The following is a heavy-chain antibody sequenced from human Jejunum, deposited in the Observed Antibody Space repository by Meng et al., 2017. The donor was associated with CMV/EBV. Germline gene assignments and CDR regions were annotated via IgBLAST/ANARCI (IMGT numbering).Heavy chain of an antibody. CDR1: GDPISSGSHS. Sequence: QMHLQGSGPGLGEPAETLSLPCTASGDPISSGSHSWAWFRQPPGKRLEWIGSMYFSGIADYNPSLKSRVTISLHATQKQFSLRLTSVTAADSAVYFCARDLTNKWFYYWGQGTLVTVSS. CDR3: ARDLTNKWFYY. CDR2: MYFSGIA. J-gene: IGHJ4*02. D-gene: IGHD1-26*01. V-gene: IGHV4-39*07.